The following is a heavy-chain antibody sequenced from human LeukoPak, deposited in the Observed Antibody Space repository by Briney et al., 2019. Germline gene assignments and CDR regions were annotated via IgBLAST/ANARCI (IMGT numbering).Heavy chain of an antibody. CDR1: GGSISSSSYY. J-gene: IGHJ4*02. CDR2: IYYSGST. D-gene: IGHD4-23*01. CDR3: ACSHTEVAPE. Sequence: KSSETLSLTCTVSGGSISSSSYYWGWIRQPPGKGLEWIGSIYYSGSTYYNPSLKSRVTISVDTSKNQFSLKLSSVTAADTAVYYCACSHTEVAPEWGQGTLVTVSS. V-gene: IGHV4-39*07.